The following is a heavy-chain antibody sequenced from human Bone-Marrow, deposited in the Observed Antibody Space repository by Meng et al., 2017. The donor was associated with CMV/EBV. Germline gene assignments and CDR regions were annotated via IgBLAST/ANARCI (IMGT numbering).Heavy chain of an antibody. V-gene: IGHV3-11*01. J-gene: IGHJ4*02. D-gene: IGHD6-19*01. CDR1: AFTFSDYY. CDR3: AKGGPSSGWYTHFDY. CDR2: ISSSGSTI. Sequence: GGSLRLSCAASAFTFSDYYISWIRQAPGKGLEWVSYISSSGSTIYYTDSVKGRFTISRDNAKNSLYLQMNSLRAEDTAVNYCAKGGPSSGWYTHFDYWGQGTLVTVSS.